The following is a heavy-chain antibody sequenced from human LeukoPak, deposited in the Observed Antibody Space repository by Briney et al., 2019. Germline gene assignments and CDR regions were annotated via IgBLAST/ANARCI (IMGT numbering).Heavy chain of an antibody. CDR3: ASYCSGGSCYWSKCAFDI. V-gene: IGHV1-69*05. D-gene: IGHD2-15*01. Sequence: ASVKVSCKASGGTFSSYAISWVRQAPGQGLEWMGRIIPIFGTANYAQKFQGRVTITTDESTSTAYMELSSLRSEDTAVYYCASYCSGGSCYWSKCAFDIWGQGTMVTVSS. CDR1: GGTFSSYA. CDR2: IIPIFGTA. J-gene: IGHJ3*02.